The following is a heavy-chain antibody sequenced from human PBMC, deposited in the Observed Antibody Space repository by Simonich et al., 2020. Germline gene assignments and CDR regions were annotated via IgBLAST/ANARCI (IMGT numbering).Heavy chain of an antibody. J-gene: IGHJ1*01. CDR3: ARSHIAAAGTGYFQH. D-gene: IGHD6-13*01. CDR1: GYTFTGYY. CDR2: INPNSGGT. Sequence: QVQLVQSGAEVKKTGASVKVSCKASGYTFTGYYMHWVRQAPGQGLEWMGCINPNSGGTNDAQKFQGRVPMTRDTSISTAYMELSRLRSDDTAVYYCARSHIAAAGTGYFQHWGQGTLVTVSS. V-gene: IGHV1-2*02.